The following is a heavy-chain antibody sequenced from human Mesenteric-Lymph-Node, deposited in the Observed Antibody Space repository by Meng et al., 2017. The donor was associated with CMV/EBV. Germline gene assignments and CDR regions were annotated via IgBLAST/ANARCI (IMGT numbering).Heavy chain of an antibody. V-gene: IGHV5-51*01. CDR1: GYSFTTYL. Sequence: NVSCKGSGYSFTTYLIGWVRQMPGKGLEWMGIIYPGDSETRYSPSFQGQVTISANKSISTIYLHWSSLKASDTAMYYCAKHSGITGTTAWFDPWGQGTLVTVSS. D-gene: IGHD1-7*01. CDR3: AKHSGITGTTAWFDP. CDR2: IYPGDSET. J-gene: IGHJ5*02.